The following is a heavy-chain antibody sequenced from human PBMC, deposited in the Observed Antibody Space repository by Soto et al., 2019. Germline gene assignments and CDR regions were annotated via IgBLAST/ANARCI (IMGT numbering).Heavy chain of an antibody. V-gene: IGHV1-24*01. Sequence: ASVKVSCKVSGYTLTELSMHWVRQAPGKGLEWMGGFDPEDGETIYAQKFQGRVTMTEDTSTDTAYMELSSLRSEDTAVYYCATDISAAGTFDPWGQGTLVTVSS. J-gene: IGHJ5*02. CDR1: GYTLTELS. CDR3: ATDISAAGTFDP. D-gene: IGHD6-13*01. CDR2: FDPEDGET.